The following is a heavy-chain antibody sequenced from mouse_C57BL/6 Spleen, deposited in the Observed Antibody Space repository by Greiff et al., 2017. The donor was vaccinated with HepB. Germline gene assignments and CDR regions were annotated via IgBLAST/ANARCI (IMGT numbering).Heavy chain of an antibody. V-gene: IGHV5-17*01. CDR1: GFTFSDYG. CDR2: ISSGSSTI. Sequence: EVKLVESGGGLVKPGGSLKLSCAASGFTFSDYGMHWVRQAPEKGLEWVAYISSGSSTIYYADTVKGRFTISRDNAKNTLFLQMTSLRSEDTAMYYCAKMTTVVATPHAMDYWGQGTSVTVSS. J-gene: IGHJ4*01. D-gene: IGHD1-1*01. CDR3: AKMTTVVATPHAMDY.